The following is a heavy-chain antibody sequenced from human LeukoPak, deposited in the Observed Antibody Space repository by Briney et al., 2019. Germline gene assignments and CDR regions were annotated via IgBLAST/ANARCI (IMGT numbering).Heavy chain of an antibody. V-gene: IGHV4-61*02. Sequence: SETLSLTCTVSGGSSSSGSYYWSWIRQPAGKGLEWIGRIYTSGSTNYNPSLKSRVTISVDTSKNQFSLKLSSVTAADTAVYYCARGFGYRDYYFDYWGQGTLVTVSS. CDR3: ARGFGYRDYYFDY. CDR2: IYTSGST. D-gene: IGHD5-18*01. CDR1: GGSSSSGSYY. J-gene: IGHJ4*02.